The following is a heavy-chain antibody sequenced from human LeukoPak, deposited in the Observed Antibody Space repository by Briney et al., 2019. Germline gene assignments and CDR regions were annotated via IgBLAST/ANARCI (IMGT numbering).Heavy chain of an antibody. CDR1: GFTFSSSN. CDR3: ARVPYGDYGS. Sequence: PGGSLRLSCEASGFTFSSSNMNWVRQAPGKGLEWVSSISTSGTYISYADSVRGRFTISRDNAKNSLYLQMTSLRAEDTAMYYCARVPYGDYGSWGQGTLVTVSS. J-gene: IGHJ4*02. V-gene: IGHV3-21*01. CDR2: ISTSGTYI. D-gene: IGHD4-17*01.